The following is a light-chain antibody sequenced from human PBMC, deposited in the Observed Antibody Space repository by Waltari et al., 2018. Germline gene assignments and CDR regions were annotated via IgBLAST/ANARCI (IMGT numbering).Light chain of an antibody. CDR3: ASWDDTLNGPV. J-gene: IGLJ3*02. CDR1: SSTVGGNP. V-gene: IGLV1-44*01. CDR2: NNK. Sequence: QSVLTQPPSASGAPGQRVTISCSASSSTVGGNPVSWYQQLPGTAPKLLIRNNKLRPSGVPKRLSGSKSGTSASLAISGLQSEDEAYYYCASWDDTLNGPVFGGGTKLTVL.